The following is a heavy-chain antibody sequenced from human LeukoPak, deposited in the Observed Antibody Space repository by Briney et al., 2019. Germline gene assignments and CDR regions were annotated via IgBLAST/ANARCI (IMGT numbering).Heavy chain of an antibody. D-gene: IGHD6-13*01. J-gene: IGHJ6*03. CDR2: INPSGGST. CDR3: ARAAGTPNYYYYYMDV. V-gene: IGHV1-46*01. CDR1: GYSFTSYW. Sequence: GESLKISCKGSGYSFTSYWIGWVRQAPGQGLEWMGIINPSGGSTSYAQKFQGRVTMTRDMSTSTVYMELSSLRSEDTAVYYCARAAGTPNYYYYYMDVWGKGTTVTVSS.